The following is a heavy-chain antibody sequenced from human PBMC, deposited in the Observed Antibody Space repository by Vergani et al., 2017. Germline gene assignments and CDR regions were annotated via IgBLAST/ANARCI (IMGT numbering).Heavy chain of an antibody. CDR2: INHSGST. CDR1: GGSFSGYY. D-gene: IGHD6-19*01. Sequence: QVQLQQWGAGLLKPSETLSLTCAVYGGSFSGYYWSWIRQPPGKGLEWIGEINHSGSTNYNPSLKSRVTISVDTSKNQFSLKLSSVTAADTAVYYCARGGQWVVPFDYWGQGTLVTVSS. J-gene: IGHJ4*02. CDR3: ARGGQWVVPFDY. V-gene: IGHV4-34*01.